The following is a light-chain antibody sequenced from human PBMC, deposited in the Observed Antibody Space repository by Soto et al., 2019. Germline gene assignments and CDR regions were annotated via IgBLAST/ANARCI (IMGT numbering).Light chain of an antibody. CDR3: KSYGTVSNLYV. V-gene: IGLV2-14*01. CDR2: DVV. Sequence: QSVLTQPASVSASPGQSITISCTGTSSDVGRYNYVSWYQQYPGKAPRLIIYDVVRRPSEISNRFSGSKSGNTASLTISGLQAEDEADYYCKSYGTVSNLYVFGTGTKLTVL. J-gene: IGLJ1*01. CDR1: SSDVGRYNY.